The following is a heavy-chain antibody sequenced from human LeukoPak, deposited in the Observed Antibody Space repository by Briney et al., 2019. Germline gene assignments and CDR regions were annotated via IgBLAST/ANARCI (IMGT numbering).Heavy chain of an antibody. CDR3: ASRADVWASGYTFDY. Sequence: PSETLSLTCAVYGGSFSSYYWSWIRQPPGKGLEWIGEINHSGSTNYNPSLKSRVTISVDTSKNQFSLKLSSVTAADTAVYYCASRADVWASGYTFDYWGQGTLVTVSS. D-gene: IGHD3-22*01. V-gene: IGHV4-34*01. CDR1: GGSFSSYY. J-gene: IGHJ4*02. CDR2: INHSGST.